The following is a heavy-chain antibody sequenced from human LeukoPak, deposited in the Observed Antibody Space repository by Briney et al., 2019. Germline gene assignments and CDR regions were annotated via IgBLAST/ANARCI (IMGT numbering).Heavy chain of an antibody. D-gene: IGHD2-2*01. V-gene: IGHV3-9*01. J-gene: IGHJ5*02. CDR2: ISWNSGSI. CDR1: GFSFDDYA. CDR3: ARAGYCSSSSCRYNWFDP. Sequence: PGTSLRLSCAASGFSFDDYAMHWVRQAPGKGLEWVSGISWNSGSIGYADSVKGRFTTSRDNAKNSLYLQMNSLRSDDTAVYYCARAGYCSSSSCRYNWFDPWGQGTLVTVSS.